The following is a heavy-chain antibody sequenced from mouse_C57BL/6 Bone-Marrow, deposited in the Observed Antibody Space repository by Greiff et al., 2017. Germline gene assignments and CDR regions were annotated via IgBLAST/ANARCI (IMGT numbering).Heavy chain of an antibody. V-gene: IGHV10-3*01. D-gene: IGHD1-1*01. CDR2: IRSKSSNYAT. J-gene: IGHJ1*03. Sequence: EVQVVESGGGLVQPKGSLKLSCAASGFTFNTYAMHWVRQAPGKGLEWVARIRSKSSNYATYYADSVKDRFTISRDDSQSMLYLQMNNLKTEDTAMYYCVRAPLIYYYGSSPIGYFDVWGTGTTVTVSS. CDR3: VRAPLIYYYGSSPIGYFDV. CDR1: GFTFNTYA.